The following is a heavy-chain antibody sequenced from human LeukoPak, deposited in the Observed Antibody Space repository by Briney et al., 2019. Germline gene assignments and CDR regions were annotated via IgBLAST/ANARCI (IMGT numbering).Heavy chain of an antibody. V-gene: IGHV1-24*01. D-gene: IGHD5-12*01. CDR1: GYTLTELS. J-gene: IGHJ4*02. CDR2: FDPEDGET. Sequence: GASVKVSCKVSGYTLTELSMHWVRQAPGKGLEWMGGFDPEDGETIYAQKFQGRVTMTEDTSTDTAYMELSSLRSEDTAVYYCATPDEYSGYDFYLYWGQGTLVTVSS. CDR3: ATPDEYSGYDFYLY.